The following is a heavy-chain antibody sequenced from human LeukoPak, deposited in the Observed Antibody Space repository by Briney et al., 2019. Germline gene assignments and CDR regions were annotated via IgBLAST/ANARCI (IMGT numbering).Heavy chain of an antibody. CDR3: ARELTIFGVATFDY. J-gene: IGHJ4*02. Sequence: SGGSLRLSCAASGFTFSSYEMNWVRQAPGKGLEWVSYISSSGSTIYYADSVKGRFTISRDNAKNSLYLQMNSLRAEDTAVYYCARELTIFGVATFDYWGQGTLVTVSS. CDR2: ISSSGSTI. CDR1: GFTFSSYE. V-gene: IGHV3-48*03. D-gene: IGHD3-3*01.